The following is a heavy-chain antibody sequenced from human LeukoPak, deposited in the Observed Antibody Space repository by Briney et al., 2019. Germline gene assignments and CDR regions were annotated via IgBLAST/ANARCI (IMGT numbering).Heavy chain of an antibody. J-gene: IGHJ5*02. CDR1: GLTFSDYY. V-gene: IGHV3-11*01. CDR3: ATDGAGFDT. CDR2: INIGGTNT. Sequence: KPGGSLRLSCAASGLTFSDYYMSWIRQAPGKGLEWLSYINIGGTNTHYADSVKGRFTISRDNAKKSLYLEMTNLRAVDTAVYYCATDGAGFDTWGQGVLVTVSS.